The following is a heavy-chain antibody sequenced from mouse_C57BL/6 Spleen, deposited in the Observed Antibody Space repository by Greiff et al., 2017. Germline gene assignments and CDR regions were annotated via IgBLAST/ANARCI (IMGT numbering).Heavy chain of an antibody. Sequence: VQLQQSVAELVRPGASVKLSCKASGYTFTSYWMQWVKQRPGQGLEWIGEIDPSDSYPNYNQKFKGKATLTVDTSSSTAYMQLSSLTSEDSAVYYCASGAYYYGSSYAMDYWGQGTSVTVSS. CDR2: IDPSDSYP. CDR1: GYTFTSYW. D-gene: IGHD1-1*01. V-gene: IGHV1-50*01. J-gene: IGHJ4*01. CDR3: ASGAYYYGSSYAMDY.